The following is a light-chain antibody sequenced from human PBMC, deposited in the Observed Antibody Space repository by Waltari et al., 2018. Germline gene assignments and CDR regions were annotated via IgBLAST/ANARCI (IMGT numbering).Light chain of an antibody. J-gene: IGLJ2*01. CDR2: QDS. Sequence: YELTQPSSVSVSPGQTASITCSGDKLGDKYASWYQQKPGQSPVLVIYQDSQRPSGSPERFSGSNSGNTATLTISETQALDEADYYCQAWDSSAGVVFGRGTKLTVL. CDR1: KLGDKY. V-gene: IGLV3-1*01. CDR3: QAWDSSAGVV.